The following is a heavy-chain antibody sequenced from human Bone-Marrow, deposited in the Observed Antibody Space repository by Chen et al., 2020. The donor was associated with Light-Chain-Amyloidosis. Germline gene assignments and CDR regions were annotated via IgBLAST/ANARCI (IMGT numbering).Heavy chain of an antibody. V-gene: IGHV5-51*01. CDR2: IYPDDSDA. D-gene: IGHD5-12*01. J-gene: IGHJ4*02. CDR3: ARRGDGYNLDD. Sequence: EVQLEQSGPEVKKPGESLKISCKGSGYTFPNYWIGWVRQIPGKGLEWMGVIYPDDSDARYTSSFEGQVTISADKTNTTAVLQRRSRKASCTAMYYCARRGDGYNLDDCGQGILVTVSS. CDR1: GYTFPNYW.